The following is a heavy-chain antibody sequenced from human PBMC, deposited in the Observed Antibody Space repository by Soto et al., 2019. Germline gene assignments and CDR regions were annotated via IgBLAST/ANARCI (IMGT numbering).Heavy chain of an antibody. V-gene: IGHV1-69*13. D-gene: IGHD5-18*01. CDR1: GGTFSSYA. CDR3: ARDLGYSYGYRSYYGMDV. Sequence: GASVKVSCKASGGTFSSYAISWVRQAPGQGLEWMGGIIPIFGTANYAQKFQGRVTITADESTSTAYMELSSLRSEDTAVYYCARDLGYSYGYRSYYGMDVWGQGTTVTVSS. J-gene: IGHJ6*02. CDR2: IIPIFGTA.